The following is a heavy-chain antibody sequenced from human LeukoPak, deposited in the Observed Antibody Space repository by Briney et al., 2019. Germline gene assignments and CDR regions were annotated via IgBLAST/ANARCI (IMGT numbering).Heavy chain of an antibody. J-gene: IGHJ1*01. Sequence: GSLRLSCAASGFTFSSYAMHWVRQAPGKGLEWVAVISYDRSNKYYADSVKGRFTISRDNSKNTLYLQMNSLRAEDTAVYYCARDYSSSSMVFQHWGQGTLVTVSS. V-gene: IGHV3-30-3*01. CDR1: GFTFSSYA. CDR2: ISYDRSNK. CDR3: ARDYSSSSMVFQH. D-gene: IGHD6-6*01.